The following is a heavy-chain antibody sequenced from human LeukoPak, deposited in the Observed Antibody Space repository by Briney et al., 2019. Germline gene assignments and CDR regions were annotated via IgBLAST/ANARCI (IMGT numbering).Heavy chain of an antibody. CDR1: GGSLSSYY. V-gene: IGHV4-59*01. D-gene: IGHD2-8*01. CDR3: ARAYGRNYYYYMDV. J-gene: IGHJ6*03. Sequence: SETLSLTCTVSGGSLSSYYWSWIRQPPGKGLEWIGYIYYSGSTNYNPSLKSRVTISVDTSKNQFSLKLSSVTAADTAVYYCARAYGRNYYYYMDVWGKGTTVTISS. CDR2: IYYSGST.